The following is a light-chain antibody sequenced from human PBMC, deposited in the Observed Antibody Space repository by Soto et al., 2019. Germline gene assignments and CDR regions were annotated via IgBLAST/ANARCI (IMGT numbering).Light chain of an antibody. V-gene: IGKV3-15*01. CDR2: GAS. CDR1: QSVSSSY. J-gene: IGKJ1*01. CDR3: QQYNNWPQT. Sequence: EIVLTQSPGTLSLSPGERATPSCRASQSVSSSYLAWYQQKPGQAPRLLIYGASTRATGIPARFSGSGSGTEFTLTISSLQSEDFAVYYCQQYNNWPQTFGQGTKVDIK.